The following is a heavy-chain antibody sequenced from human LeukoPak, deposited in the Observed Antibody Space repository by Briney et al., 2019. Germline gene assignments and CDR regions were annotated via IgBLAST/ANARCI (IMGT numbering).Heavy chain of an antibody. V-gene: IGHV3-72*01. Sequence: GGCLRLSCAASGSTFSVQYMDWVRQAPGKGLQWVGRIVNKASRSTTDYDASVKGRFTISRDDSKTSLYLQMNSLKTEDTALYYCTRGYSGRSAYGFDIWGQGTMVTVSS. CDR1: GSTFSVQY. CDR2: IVNKASRSTT. D-gene: IGHD1-26*01. J-gene: IGHJ3*02. CDR3: TRGYSGRSAYGFDI.